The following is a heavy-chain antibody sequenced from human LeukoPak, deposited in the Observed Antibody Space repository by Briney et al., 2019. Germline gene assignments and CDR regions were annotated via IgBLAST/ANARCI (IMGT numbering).Heavy chain of an antibody. CDR2: IYSGGSR. CDR1: GFTVSSNY. Sequence: GGSLRLSCAASGFTVSSNYMSWVRQAPGKGLEWVSVIYSGGSRYYADSVKGRFTISRDNSKNTMYLQMNSLRAEDTAVYYCARPVVAATTPDTFDIWGQGTMVTVSS. J-gene: IGHJ3*02. V-gene: IGHV3-53*01. D-gene: IGHD2-15*01. CDR3: ARPVVAATTPDTFDI.